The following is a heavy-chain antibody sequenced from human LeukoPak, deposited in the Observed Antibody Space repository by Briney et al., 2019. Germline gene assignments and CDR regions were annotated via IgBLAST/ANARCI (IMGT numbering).Heavy chain of an antibody. V-gene: IGHV3-66*02. J-gene: IGHJ4*02. CDR1: GFTFSNAY. D-gene: IGHD3-22*01. Sequence: PGGSLRLSCAASGFTFSNAYMSWVREAPGKGLGWVSVIFSGGTTYSADSVRGRFTIPRDIPKNTVYLQMNSLRPEPSALYYCASYDGSAAYFEYWGQGTLVTVSS. CDR3: ASYDGSAAYFEY. CDR2: IFSGGTT.